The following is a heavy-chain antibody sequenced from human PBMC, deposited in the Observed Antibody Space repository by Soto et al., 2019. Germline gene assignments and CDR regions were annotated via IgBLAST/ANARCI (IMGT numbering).Heavy chain of an antibody. D-gene: IGHD2-2*01. CDR1: GFTFSTYG. Sequence: PGGSLRLSCAASGFTFSTYGMHWVRQAPGKGLEWVAGTSYDGSTKYHADSVKGRFSISRDNSKNTLYLQMNSLRDEDTAVYYCAKDTRDQVLAYYYSGMDVWGPGTPVTVSS. V-gene: IGHV3-30*18. CDR3: AKDTRDQVLAYYYSGMDV. J-gene: IGHJ6*02. CDR2: TSYDGSTK.